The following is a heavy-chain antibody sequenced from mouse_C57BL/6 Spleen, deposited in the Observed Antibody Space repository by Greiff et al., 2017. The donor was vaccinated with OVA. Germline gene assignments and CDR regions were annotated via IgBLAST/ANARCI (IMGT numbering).Heavy chain of an antibody. CDR2: ISYDGSN. Sequence: EVKVEESGPGLVKPSQSLSLTCSVTGYSITSGYYWNWIRQFPGNKLEWMGYISYDGSNNYNPSLKNRISITRDTSKNQFFLKLNSVTTEDTATYYCERNYGNPYFDYWGQGTTLTVSS. CDR1: GYSITSGYY. V-gene: IGHV3-6*01. CDR3: ERNYGNPYFDY. J-gene: IGHJ2*01. D-gene: IGHD2-1*01.